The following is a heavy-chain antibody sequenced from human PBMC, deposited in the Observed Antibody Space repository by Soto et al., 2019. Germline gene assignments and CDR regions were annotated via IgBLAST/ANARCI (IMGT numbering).Heavy chain of an antibody. D-gene: IGHD3-22*01. J-gene: IGHJ4*02. CDR3: ARQIYDSDTGPNFQYYFDS. Sequence: PGESLKVSCKGSEDSFAGYWSTWVRQKPGKGLEWMGRIDPSDSQTYYSPSFRGHVTISVAKSITTVFLQWSSLRASDTAMYYCARQIYDSDTGPNFQYYFDSWGQGTPVTVSS. CDR1: EDSFAGYW. V-gene: IGHV5-10-1*01. CDR2: IDPSDSQT.